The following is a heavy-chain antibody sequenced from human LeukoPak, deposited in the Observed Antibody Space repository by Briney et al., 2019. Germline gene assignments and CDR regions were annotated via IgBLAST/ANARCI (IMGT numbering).Heavy chain of an antibody. Sequence: GGSLRLSCVASGFTFRTYSMNWVRQAPGKGLEWVSYISSSSTIYYADSVKGRFTISRDNAKRSLYLQMNSLRAEDTAVYYCARDGELGSPADAFDIWGQGTMVTVSS. CDR2: ISSSSTI. J-gene: IGHJ3*02. CDR1: GFTFRTYS. CDR3: ARDGELGSPADAFDI. V-gene: IGHV3-48*04. D-gene: IGHD1-26*01.